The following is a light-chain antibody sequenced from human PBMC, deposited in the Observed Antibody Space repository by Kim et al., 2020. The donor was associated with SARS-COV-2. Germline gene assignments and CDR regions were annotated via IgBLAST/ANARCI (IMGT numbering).Light chain of an antibody. CDR2: DAS. V-gene: IGKV3-11*01. J-gene: IGKJ1*01. Sequence: LSAGERATLSCRASQSITTDLAWYQQKPGQAPRLFIYDASNRAAGIPARFSGGGSGTDFTLTVSSLKPEDSAVYYCQQRNKWPRTFGQGTKVEIK. CDR3: QQRNKWPRT. CDR1: QSITTD.